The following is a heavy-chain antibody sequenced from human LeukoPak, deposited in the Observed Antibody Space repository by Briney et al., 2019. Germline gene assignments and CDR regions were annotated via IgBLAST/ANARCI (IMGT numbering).Heavy chain of an antibody. Sequence: GGSLRLSCAASGFTLSSYWMSWVRQAPGKGLEWVANIKEDGREKYYVDSVKGRFTISRDNAKNSLYLHMNSLTAEDTAMYYCARDWVAGVPFDAFDIWGQGTMVSVSS. D-gene: IGHD3-10*01. CDR1: GFTLSSYW. CDR3: ARDWVAGVPFDAFDI. J-gene: IGHJ3*02. CDR2: IKEDGREK. V-gene: IGHV3-7*03.